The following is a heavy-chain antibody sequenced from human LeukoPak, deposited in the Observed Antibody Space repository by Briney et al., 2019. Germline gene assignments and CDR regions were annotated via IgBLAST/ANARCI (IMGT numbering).Heavy chain of an antibody. CDR1: GGSISSYY. D-gene: IGHD1-14*01. CDR3: AMARKGACWDY. J-gene: IGHJ4*02. V-gene: IGHV4-59*01. CDR2: IYYSGST. Sequence: PSETLSLTCTVPGGSISSYYWSWIRQPPGKGLEWIGYIYYSGSTNYNPSLKSRGTIAVATSKNQFSLKLSSVTAADTAEYYCAMARKGACWDYWGQGTLVTVSS.